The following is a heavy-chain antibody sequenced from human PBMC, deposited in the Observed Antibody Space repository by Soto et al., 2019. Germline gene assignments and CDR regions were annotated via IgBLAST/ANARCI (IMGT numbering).Heavy chain of an antibody. CDR1: GYTFTIYA. CDR2: INAGNGNT. J-gene: IGHJ4*02. CDR3: ARSIVVVTALDY. D-gene: IGHD2-21*02. V-gene: IGHV1-3*05. Sequence: QVQLVQSGAEEKKPGASVKVSCKASGYTFTIYAMHWVRQAPGQRLAWMGWINAGNGNTTYSRKFQGRVTITRDTSASTAYMELSSVRSEDTAVYDCARSIVVVTALDYWGKGTLVTVSS.